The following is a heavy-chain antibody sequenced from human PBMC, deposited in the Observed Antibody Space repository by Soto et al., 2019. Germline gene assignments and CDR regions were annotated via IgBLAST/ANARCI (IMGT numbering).Heavy chain of an antibody. D-gene: IGHD2-15*01. CDR1: GGSISSSSYY. Sequence: SATLSLTCTVSGGSISSSSYYWGWIRQPPGKGLEWIGSIYYSGSTYYNPSLKSRVTISVDTSKNQFSLKLSSVTATDTAVYYCARHTPAISISDHWGQGTLVT. V-gene: IGHV4-39*01. J-gene: IGHJ4*02. CDR3: ARHTPAISISDH. CDR2: IYYSGST.